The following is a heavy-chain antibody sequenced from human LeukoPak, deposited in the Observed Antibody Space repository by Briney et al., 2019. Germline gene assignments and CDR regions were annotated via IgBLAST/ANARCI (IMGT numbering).Heavy chain of an antibody. CDR3: ASGGTVTTGNISFDY. CDR2: INHSGST. Sequence: ASETLSLTCAVYGGSFSGYYWSWIRQPPGKGLEWIGEINHSGSTNYNPSLKSRVTISVDTSKNQFSLKLSSVTAADTAVYYCASGGTVTTGNISFDYWGQGTLVTVSS. CDR1: GGSFSGYY. D-gene: IGHD4-17*01. V-gene: IGHV4-34*01. J-gene: IGHJ4*02.